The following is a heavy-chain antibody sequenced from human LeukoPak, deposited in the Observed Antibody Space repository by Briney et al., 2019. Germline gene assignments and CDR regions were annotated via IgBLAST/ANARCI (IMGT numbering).Heavy chain of an antibody. V-gene: IGHV4-39*07. CDR3: AGGGGDSSWTDYYYYYYMDV. Sequence: SETLSLTCTVSGGSISSSSYYWGWIRQPPGKGLEWIGSIYYSGSTYYNPSLKSRVTISVDTSKNQFSLKLSSVTAADTAVYYCAGGGGDSSWTDYYYYYYMDVWGKGTTVTVSS. D-gene: IGHD6-13*01. CDR2: IYYSGST. CDR1: GGSISSSSYY. J-gene: IGHJ6*03.